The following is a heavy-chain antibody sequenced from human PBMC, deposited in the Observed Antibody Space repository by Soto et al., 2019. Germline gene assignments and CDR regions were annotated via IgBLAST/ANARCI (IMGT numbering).Heavy chain of an antibody. Sequence: SETLSLTCTVSGGSISNYYWSWIRQPPGKGLEWIGYIYYSGSTNYNPSLKSRVTISVDTSKNQFSLKLTSVNTADTAIYYCTRGGDPYKTGHWGQGTLVTVS. CDR1: GGSISNYY. D-gene: IGHD2-21*01. V-gene: IGHV4-59*01. CDR2: IYYSGST. CDR3: TRGGDPYKTGH. J-gene: IGHJ4*02.